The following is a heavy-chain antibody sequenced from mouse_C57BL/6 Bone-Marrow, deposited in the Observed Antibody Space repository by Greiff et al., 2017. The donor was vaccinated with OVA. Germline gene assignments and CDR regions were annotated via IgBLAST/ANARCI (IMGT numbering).Heavy chain of an antibody. Sequence: EVQLVQSGGGLVQPGGSLKLSCAASGFTFSDFYMYWIRQTPEKRLEWVAYISNGGGNTYYPDTVKGRFTISRDNAKNTLYLQMSRLKSEDTDIYYYESLDAMYYWGRGNSVTVSS. CDR3: ESLDAMYY. V-gene: IGHV5-12*01. J-gene: IGHJ4*01. D-gene: IGHD6-2*01. CDR1: GFTFSDFY. CDR2: ISNGGGNT.